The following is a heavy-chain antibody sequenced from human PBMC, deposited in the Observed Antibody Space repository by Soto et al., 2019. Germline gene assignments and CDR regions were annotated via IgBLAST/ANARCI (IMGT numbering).Heavy chain of an antibody. CDR1: GFAFSESG. D-gene: IGHD3-16*01. J-gene: IGHJ4*02. Sequence: QVQLVESGGGVVQPGRSLRLSCAASGFAFSESGMHWVRQAPGKGLEWVTLLTAIGNNRYYADSVKGRFTVSRDDSINTLDLQITYLTSEDTAVYYCAARGNFGYWGQGTLVTVSS. V-gene: IGHV3-30*03. CDR2: LTAIGNNR. CDR3: AARGNFGY.